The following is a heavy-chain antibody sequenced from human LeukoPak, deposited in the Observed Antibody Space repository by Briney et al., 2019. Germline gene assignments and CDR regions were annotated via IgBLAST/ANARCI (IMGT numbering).Heavy chain of an antibody. CDR3: ARRPPRTEPRWWNHYYYMAV. Sequence: SETLSLTCTVSGGSISNHFWSWSRRPPRKGLGWSGNIYYSGSTTSNPPLKSLVTLSVDTSTNQGSLNLSPVPAADTAVYYCARRPPRTEPRWWNHYYYMAVWGKATTVTVSS. CDR2: IYYSGST. D-gene: IGHD1-14*01. J-gene: IGHJ6*03. CDR1: GGSISNHF. V-gene: IGHV4-59*11.